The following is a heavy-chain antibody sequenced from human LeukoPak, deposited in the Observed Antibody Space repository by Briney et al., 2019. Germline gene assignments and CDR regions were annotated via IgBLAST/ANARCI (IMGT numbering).Heavy chain of an antibody. CDR2: INTNTGNP. CDR3: AREGLDYYDSSGYFN. D-gene: IGHD3-22*01. Sequence: ASVKVSCKASGYTLTNYAMNWVRQAPGQGLEWMGWINTNTGNPTYAQGFTGRFVFSLDTSVSTAYLQISSLKAEDTAVYYCAREGLDYYDSSGYFNWGQGTLVTVSS. CDR1: GYTLTNYA. J-gene: IGHJ4*02. V-gene: IGHV7-4-1*02.